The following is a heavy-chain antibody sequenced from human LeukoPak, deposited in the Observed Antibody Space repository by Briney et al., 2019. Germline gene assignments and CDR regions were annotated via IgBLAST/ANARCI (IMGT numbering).Heavy chain of an antibody. CDR2: MYYSGST. CDR1: GGSISSSTYY. V-gene: IGHV4-39*07. Sequence: SETLSLTCTVSGGSISSSTYYWGWLRQTPGTGLEWVGSMYYSGSTYYNPSLKSRVTISVDTSKNHFSLKLSSVTAADTAVYYCARDFRGGYDFWSGYYTPYYFDYWGQGTLVTVSP. D-gene: IGHD3-3*01. CDR3: ARDFRGGYDFWSGYYTPYYFDY. J-gene: IGHJ4*02.